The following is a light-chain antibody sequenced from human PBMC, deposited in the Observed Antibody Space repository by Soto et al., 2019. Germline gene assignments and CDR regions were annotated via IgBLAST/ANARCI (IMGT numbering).Light chain of an antibody. CDR2: GTS. CDR1: QSVSSSY. CDR3: QQYGSSPPLYT. J-gene: IGKJ2*01. Sequence: EIVLTQSPGTLSLSPGERAALSWRASQSVSSSYLAWYQQKPDQAPRLLIYGTSSRATGSPDRFSGRGSGTDFTLTISRLEPEDFAGYYCQQYGSSPPLYTFGQGTKLEIK. V-gene: IGKV3-20*01.